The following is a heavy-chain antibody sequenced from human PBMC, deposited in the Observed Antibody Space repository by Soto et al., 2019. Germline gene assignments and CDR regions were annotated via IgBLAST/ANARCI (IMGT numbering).Heavy chain of an antibody. CDR3: ARAPLYYYDSSGYYYYYGMDV. CDR1: GYTFTSYA. Sequence: ASVKVSCKASGYTFTSYAMHWVRQAPGQRLEWMGWINAGNGNTKYSQKFQGRVTITRDTSASTAYMELSSLRSEDTAVYYCARAPLYYYDSSGYYYYYGMDVWGQATTVTVSS. D-gene: IGHD3-22*01. J-gene: IGHJ6*01. V-gene: IGHV1-3*01. CDR2: INAGNGNT.